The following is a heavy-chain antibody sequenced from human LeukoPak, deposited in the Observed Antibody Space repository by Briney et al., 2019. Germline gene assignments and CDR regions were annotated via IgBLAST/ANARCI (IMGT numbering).Heavy chain of an antibody. V-gene: IGHV4-4*07. Sequence: SETLSLTCAVSGGSISSYYWSWIRQPAGKGLEWIGRIYTSGSTNYNPSLKSRVTMSVDTSKNQFSLKLSSVTAADTAVYYCASTSPVVVVDYWGQGTLVTVSS. CDR1: GGSISSYY. D-gene: IGHD2-15*01. CDR3: ASTSPVVVVDY. CDR2: IYTSGST. J-gene: IGHJ4*02.